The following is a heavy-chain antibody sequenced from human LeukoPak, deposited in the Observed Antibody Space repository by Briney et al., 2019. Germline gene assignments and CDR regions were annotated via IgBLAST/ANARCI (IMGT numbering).Heavy chain of an antibody. V-gene: IGHV1-8*02. J-gene: IGHJ4*02. CDR3: ARGRAAAGTSFDY. CDR1: GYTFTSYA. D-gene: IGHD6-13*01. CDR2: MNPNSGNT. Sequence: ASVKVSCKASGYTFTSYAMHWVRQAPGQRLEWMGWMNPNSGNTGYAQKFQGRVTMTRNTSISTAYMELSSLRSEDTAVYYCARGRAAAGTSFDYWGQGTLVTVSS.